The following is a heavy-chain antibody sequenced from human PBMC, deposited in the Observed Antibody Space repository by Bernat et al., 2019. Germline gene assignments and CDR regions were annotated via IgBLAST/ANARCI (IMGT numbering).Heavy chain of an antibody. CDR1: GFSLSPSGVG. V-gene: IGHV2-5*02. D-gene: IGHD6-6*01. CDR2: LTWDDDK. Sequence: QITLKESGPTLVKPTQTLTLTCTFSGFSLSPSGVGVRWIRQLPGKAREWPALLTWDDDKRYSPSLKRRLTITKDTSKNQVVLTMTNMEPVDTATYDCALLTNIAGRGHWYFDLWGRGTLVTVSA. CDR3: ALLTNIAGRGHWYFDL. J-gene: IGHJ2*01.